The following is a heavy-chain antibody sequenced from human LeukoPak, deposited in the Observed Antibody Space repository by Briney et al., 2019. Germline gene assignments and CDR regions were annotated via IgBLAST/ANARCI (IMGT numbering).Heavy chain of an antibody. CDR3: ARDQWFDP. CDR2: MSSDGNNK. CDR1: GFTFSSYT. Sequence: GRSLRLSCAASGFTFSSYTMHWVRQAPGKGLEWVAVMSSDGNNKYYADSVKGRFTISRDNSKNTLYLDMNSLRAEDTAVYYCARDQWFDPWGQGTLVTVSS. V-gene: IGHV3-30-3*01. J-gene: IGHJ5*02.